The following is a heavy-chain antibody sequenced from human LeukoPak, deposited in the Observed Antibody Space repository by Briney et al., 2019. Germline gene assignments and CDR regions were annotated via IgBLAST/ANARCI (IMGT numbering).Heavy chain of an antibody. CDR1: EFTFRSHV. CDR3: AKSLLTTATGTGRASDI. V-gene: IGHV3-23*01. Sequence: GGSLRLSCAASEFTFRSHVMSWVRQAPGKGLEWISAIVGSGSTTHYADSVKGRFTISRDNSKNTLFLQMNSLRAEDTAKYYCAKSLLTTATGTGRASDIWGQGTMVTVSS. D-gene: IGHD1-1*01. J-gene: IGHJ3*02. CDR2: IVGSGSTT.